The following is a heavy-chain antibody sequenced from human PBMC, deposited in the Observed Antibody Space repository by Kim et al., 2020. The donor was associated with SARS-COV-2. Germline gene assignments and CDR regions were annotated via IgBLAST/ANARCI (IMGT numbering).Heavy chain of an antibody. D-gene: IGHD1-26*01. J-gene: IGHJ3*02. CDR1: GFTFRSYG. CDR3: AKDISREWEYDAFDI. Sequence: GGSLRLSCAASGFTFRSYGMHWVRQAPGKGLEWVAVIWYDGSNKYYADSVKGRFTISRDNSKNTLYLQMNSLRAEDTAVYYCAKDISREWEYDAFDIWGQGTMGTVSS. CDR2: IWYDGSNK. V-gene: IGHV3-33*06.